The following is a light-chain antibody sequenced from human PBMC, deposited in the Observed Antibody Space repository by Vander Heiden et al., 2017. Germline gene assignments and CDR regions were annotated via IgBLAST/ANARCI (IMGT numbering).Light chain of an antibody. V-gene: IGLV1-40*01. J-gene: IGLJ2*01. CDR2: GNS. Sequence: QSVLTQPPSVSRAPGQRLNISCPGSSSNIGAGYDVHWYQQLPGTAPKLLIYGNSNRPSGVPDRFSGSKSGTSASLAITGLQAEDEADYYCQSYDSSLSVGVFGGGTQLTVL. CDR1: SSNIGAGYD. CDR3: QSYDSSLSVGV.